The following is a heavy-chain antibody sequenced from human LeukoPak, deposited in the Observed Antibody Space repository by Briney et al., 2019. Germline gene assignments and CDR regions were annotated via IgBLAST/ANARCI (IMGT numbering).Heavy chain of an antibody. CDR1: GFIFSDYG. CDR3: ARWGGTRQYYFDY. V-gene: IGHV3-33*01. Sequence: PGGSLRLSCAVSGFIFSDYGFHWVRQALGKGLEWVAVTRFDGSIKQYADSVKGRFTISRDDSKNTLYLQMNFLKSEDTAVYYCARWGGTRQYYFDYWGQGTLVTVSS. D-gene: IGHD1-1*01. J-gene: IGHJ4*02. CDR2: TRFDGSIK.